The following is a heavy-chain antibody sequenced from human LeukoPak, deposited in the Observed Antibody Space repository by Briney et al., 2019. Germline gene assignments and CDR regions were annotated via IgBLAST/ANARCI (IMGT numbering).Heavy chain of an antibody. J-gene: IGHJ5*02. CDR1: GYTFTGYY. CDR3: ARDGSRLGTIPWFDP. D-gene: IGHD1-14*01. CDR2: INPNSGGT. V-gene: IGHV1-2*02. Sequence: VASVKVSCKASGYTFTGYYMHWVRQAPGQGLEWMGWINPNSGGTNYAQKFQGRVTMTRDTSISTAYMELSRLRFDDTAVYYCARDGSRLGTIPWFDPWGQGTLVTVSS.